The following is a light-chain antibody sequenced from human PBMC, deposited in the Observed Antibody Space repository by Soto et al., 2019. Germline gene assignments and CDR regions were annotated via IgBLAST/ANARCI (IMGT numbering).Light chain of an antibody. CDR2: GAS. CDR1: QNVGRN. CDR3: QQYDNWPPTT. J-gene: IGKJ1*01. Sequence: VMTQSPAPLSVSPGERATLSCSASQNVGRNLAWYHQKPRQAPTLLIFGASTRATGVPARFSGSGSGTKFALTISSLQSEDFALYYCQQYDNWPPTTFGQGTKVEIK. V-gene: IGKV3-15*01.